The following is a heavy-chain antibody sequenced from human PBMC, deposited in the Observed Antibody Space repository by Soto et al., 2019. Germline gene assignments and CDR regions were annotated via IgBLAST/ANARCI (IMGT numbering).Heavy chain of an antibody. CDR1: GGSFSGYY. CDR3: ARSTGPRALYDFWSGYYLKPTWFDP. J-gene: IGHJ5*02. CDR2: INHSGST. Sequence: PSETLSLTCAVYGGSFSGYYWSWIRQPPGKGLEWIGEINHSGSTNYNPSLKSRVTISVDTSKNQFSLKLSSVPAADTAVYYCARSTGPRALYDFWSGYYLKPTWFDPWGQGTLVTVSS. V-gene: IGHV4-34*01. D-gene: IGHD3-3*01.